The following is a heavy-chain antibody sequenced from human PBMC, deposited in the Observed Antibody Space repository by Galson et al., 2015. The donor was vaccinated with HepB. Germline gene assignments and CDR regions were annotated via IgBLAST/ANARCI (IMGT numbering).Heavy chain of an antibody. J-gene: IGHJ6*02. V-gene: IGHV3-33*01. CDR3: ARGLIWSGPPYHYGLDV. CDR2: IWYDGSKK. D-gene: IGHD3-3*01. Sequence: RQAPGKGLEWAAVIWYDGSKKYYADSVKGRFTISRDNSKNTLYLQMNSLRAEDTAVYYCARGLIWSGPPYHYGLDVWGQGTTVTVSS.